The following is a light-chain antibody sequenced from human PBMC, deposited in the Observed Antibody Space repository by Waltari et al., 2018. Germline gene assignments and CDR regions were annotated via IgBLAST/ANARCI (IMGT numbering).Light chain of an antibody. CDR1: SGHTNNI. Sequence: QLVLTQSPSASAPLGASVKLTCTLSSGHTNNIIAWHQQHPTTGPRYLMKVNSDGSHNKGDKIPERFSGSSSGAERYLTISSLQSEDEADYYCQTGGHGTWVFGGGTKLTVL. V-gene: IGLV4-69*01. J-gene: IGLJ3*02. CDR2: VNSDGSH. CDR3: QTGGHGTWV.